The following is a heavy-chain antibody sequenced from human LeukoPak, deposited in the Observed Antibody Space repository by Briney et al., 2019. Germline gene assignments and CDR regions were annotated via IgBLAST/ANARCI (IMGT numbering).Heavy chain of an antibody. D-gene: IGHD3-10*01. CDR3: ARATYGGGMDV. J-gene: IGHJ6*02. Sequence: SETLSLTCAVSGGSISSGGYSWSWIRQPPGKGLEWIGYIYHSGSTYYNPSLKSRVTISVDRSKNQFSLKLSSVTAADTAVYHCARATYGGGMDVWGQGTTVTVSS. CDR1: GGSISSGGYS. CDR2: IYHSGST. V-gene: IGHV4-30-2*01.